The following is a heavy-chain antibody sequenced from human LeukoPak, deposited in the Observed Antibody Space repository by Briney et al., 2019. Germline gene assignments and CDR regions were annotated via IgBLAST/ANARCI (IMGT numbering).Heavy chain of an antibody. Sequence: GGSLRLSCAASGFTFSIYSVTWVRQAPGKGLEWVSTLSGSGYSTYYADSVKGRFTISRDNSKNTLYLQMNSLRAEDTAVYYCAKEMITFGGVIANWGQGTLVTVSS. CDR3: AKEMITFGGVIAN. D-gene: IGHD3-16*02. J-gene: IGHJ4*02. V-gene: IGHV3-23*01. CDR2: LSGSGYST. CDR1: GFTFSIYS.